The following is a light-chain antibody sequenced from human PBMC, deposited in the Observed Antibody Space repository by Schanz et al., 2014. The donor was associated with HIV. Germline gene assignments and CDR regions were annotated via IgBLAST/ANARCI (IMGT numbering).Light chain of an antibody. V-gene: IGLV1-40*01. CDR3: QSFDRSLGRVV. Sequence: QSVLTQPPSVSGAPGQRVTISCTGSSSNIGAGYVVHWYQQLPGTAPKLLIFADTKRPSGVPDRFSGSKSVNSASLAITGLQAEDEADYYCQSFDRSLGRVVFGGGTKLT. CDR2: ADT. J-gene: IGLJ2*01. CDR1: SSNIGAGYV.